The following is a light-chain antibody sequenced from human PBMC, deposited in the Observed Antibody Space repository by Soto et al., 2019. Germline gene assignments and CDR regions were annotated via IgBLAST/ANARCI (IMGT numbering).Light chain of an antibody. CDR2: AAS. Sequence: DIQMTQSPSSLSASVGDRVTITCRASQSINTYLHWYQQKPGKAPKLLIYAASSLQSGVPSRFSGSGSGTDFTLTIGSLQPEDFATYYCQESYSHSRTFGPGTKVDI. V-gene: IGKV1-39*01. CDR1: QSINTY. J-gene: IGKJ3*01. CDR3: QESYSHSRT.